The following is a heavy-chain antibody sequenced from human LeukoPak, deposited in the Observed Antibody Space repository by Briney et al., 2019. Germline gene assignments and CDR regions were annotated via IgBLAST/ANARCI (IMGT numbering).Heavy chain of an antibody. V-gene: IGHV3-74*01. CDR2: INTDGSIT. J-gene: IGHJ1*01. D-gene: IGHD1-26*01. CDR1: GFTFSTYW. CDR3: ARVPPSVGEATSECFQD. Sequence: PGASLRLSCAASGFTFSTYWMHWVRQAPGKGLLWVSRINTDGSITNYADSVKGRFTISRDNAKNTLYLQMSSLRSEDTAVYYCARVPPSVGEATSECFQDWGQGTLVTVSS.